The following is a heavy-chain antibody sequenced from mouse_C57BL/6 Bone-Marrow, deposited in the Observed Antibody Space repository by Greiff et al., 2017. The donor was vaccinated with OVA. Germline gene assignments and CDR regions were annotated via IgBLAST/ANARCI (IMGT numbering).Heavy chain of an antibody. V-gene: IGHV5-12*01. CDR3: ARVAGPCFAY. CDR2: ISNGGGST. Sequence: EVQLVESGGGLVQPGGSLKLSCAASGFTFSDYYMYWVRQTPEKRLEWVAYISNGGGSTYYPDNVKGRFTISGDNAKNTLYLQMSRLKSEDTAMYYCARVAGPCFAYWGQGTLVTVSA. CDR1: GFTFSDYY. J-gene: IGHJ3*01.